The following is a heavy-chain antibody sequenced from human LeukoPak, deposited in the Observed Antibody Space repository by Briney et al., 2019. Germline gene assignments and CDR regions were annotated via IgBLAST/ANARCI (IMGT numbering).Heavy chain of an antibody. Sequence: SGGSLRLSCAASGFTFSSYGMHWVRQAPGKGLEWVAVISYDGSNKYYADSVEGRFTISRDNSKNTLYLQMNSLRAEDTAVYYCAKGYFDCSFDYWGQGTLVTVSA. V-gene: IGHV3-30*18. CDR1: GFTFSSYG. CDR3: AKGYFDCSFDY. J-gene: IGHJ4*02. D-gene: IGHD3-9*01. CDR2: ISYDGSNK.